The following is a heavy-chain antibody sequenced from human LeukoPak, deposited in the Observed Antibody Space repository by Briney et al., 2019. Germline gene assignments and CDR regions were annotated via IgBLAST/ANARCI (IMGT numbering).Heavy chain of an antibody. V-gene: IGHV4-59*08. J-gene: IGHJ4*02. CDR1: GGSISSYY. CDR2: IYYSGST. D-gene: IGHD6-19*01. CDR3: AKLMGSGWYYFDY. Sequence: SETLSLTCTVSGGSISSYYWSWIRQPPGKGLEWIGYIYYSGSTNYNPSLKSRVTISVDTSKNQFSLKLSSVTAADTAVYYCAKLMGSGWYYFDYWGQGTLVTVSS.